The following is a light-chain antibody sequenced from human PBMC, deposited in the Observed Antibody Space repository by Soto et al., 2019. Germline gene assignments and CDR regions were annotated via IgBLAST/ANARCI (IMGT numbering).Light chain of an antibody. CDR3: QQYGNSPPLT. CDR1: QSVSSSS. Sequence: EKVMTQSPATLSVSPGERATLSCRASQSVSSSSLAWYQQKPGQAPRLLISGASSRATGIPDRFSGSGSGTDFTLTISRLEPEDFALYYCQQYGNSPPLTFGGGTKVDNK. J-gene: IGKJ4*01. V-gene: IGKV3-20*01. CDR2: GAS.